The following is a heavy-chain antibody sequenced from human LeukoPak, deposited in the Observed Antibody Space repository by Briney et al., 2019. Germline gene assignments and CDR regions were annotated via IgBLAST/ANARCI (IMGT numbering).Heavy chain of an antibody. J-gene: IGHJ3*02. CDR3: ARDSSGYYSHAFDI. CDR2: IYHSGST. Sequence: SQTLSLTCAVSGGSISSGGYSWSWIRQPPGKGLEWIGYIYHSGSTYYNPSLKSRVTISVNRSKNQFSLKLSSLTAADTAVYYCARDSSGYYSHAFDIWGQGTMVTVSS. V-gene: IGHV4-30-2*01. D-gene: IGHD3-22*01. CDR1: GGSISSGGYS.